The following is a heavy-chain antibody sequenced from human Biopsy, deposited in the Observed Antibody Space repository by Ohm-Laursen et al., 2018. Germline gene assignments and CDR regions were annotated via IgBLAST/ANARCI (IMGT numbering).Heavy chain of an antibody. CDR1: GITVNDHY. Sequence: SLRLSCAASGITVNDHYMSWVRQAPGKGLARVSSLHDRGVTYYADSVKGRFTISGDNSKNTLYLQMNGLRAEDTAVYFCQGGHLPPGQFYGVDAWGQGTTVTVSS. CDR3: QGGHLPPGQFYGVDA. CDR2: LHDRGVT. D-gene: IGHD3-16*01. V-gene: IGHV3-53*01. J-gene: IGHJ6*02.